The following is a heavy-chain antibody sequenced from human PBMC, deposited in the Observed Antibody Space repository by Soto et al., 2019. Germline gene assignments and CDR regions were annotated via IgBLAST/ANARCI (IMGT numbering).Heavy chain of an antibody. J-gene: IGHJ6*02. CDR3: ARTPQYYDILTGYSPYYYYYGMDV. V-gene: IGHV4-4*02. CDR1: GGSISSSNW. Sequence: SETLSLTCAVSGGSISSSNWWSWVRQPPGKGLEWIGYIYYSGSTNYNPSLKSRVTISVDTSKNQFSLKLSSVTAADTAVYYCARTPQYYDILTGYSPYYYYYGMDVWGQRTTVTVS. CDR2: IYYSGST. D-gene: IGHD3-9*01.